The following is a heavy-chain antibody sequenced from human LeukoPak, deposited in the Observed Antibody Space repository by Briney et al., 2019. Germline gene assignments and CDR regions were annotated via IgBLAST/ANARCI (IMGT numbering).Heavy chain of an antibody. CDR1: GYSISRGYY. CDR3: ARAGWIITSGIDY. Sequence: SETLSLTCGVSGYSISRGYYWAWIRQPPGKGLEWIGTIYHTGSTYYTPSLGSRVTISVDTSKNEFSLNLNPVTAADTAAYYCARAGWIITSGIDYWGQGALVTVSS. V-gene: IGHV4-38-2*01. J-gene: IGHJ4*02. D-gene: IGHD3-10*01. CDR2: IYHTGST.